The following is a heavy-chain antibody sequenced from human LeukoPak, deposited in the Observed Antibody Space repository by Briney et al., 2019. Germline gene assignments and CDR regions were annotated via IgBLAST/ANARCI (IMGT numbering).Heavy chain of an antibody. V-gene: IGHV1-18*01. D-gene: IGHD3-22*01. CDR3: ARDTYYYDSSGYSGSWFDP. CDR1: GYTFTSYG. Sequence: GASVKVSCKASGYTFTSYGISWVRQAPGQGLEWMGWISAYNGNTNYAQKLQGRVTMTTDTSTSTAYMELRSLRSDGTAVYYCARDTYYYDSSGYSGSWFDPWGQGTLVTVSS. CDR2: ISAYNGNT. J-gene: IGHJ5*02.